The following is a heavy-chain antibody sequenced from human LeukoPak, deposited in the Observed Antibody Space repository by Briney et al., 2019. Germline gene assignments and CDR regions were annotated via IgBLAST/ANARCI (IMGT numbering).Heavy chain of an antibody. CDR2: ISGSGGST. D-gene: IGHD6-19*01. CDR3: AKDLPRPQWLGYFDY. Sequence: GGSLRLSCAASGFTFSSYAMSWVRQARGKGLEWVSAISGSGGSTYYADSVKGRFTISRDNSKNTLYLQMNSLRAEDTAVYYCAKDLPRPQWLGYFDYWGQGTLVTVSS. J-gene: IGHJ4*02. CDR1: GFTFSSYA. V-gene: IGHV3-23*01.